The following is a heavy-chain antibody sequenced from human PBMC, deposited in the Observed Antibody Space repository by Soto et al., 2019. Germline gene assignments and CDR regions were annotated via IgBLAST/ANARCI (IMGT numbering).Heavy chain of an antibody. CDR3: ARLRTTFDI. Sequence: SETLSLTSTVANGSIRSHDWSWIRQPPGKGLEWIGYIYSSGSTIYSPSLKSRVTISVDTSKNQFSLKLSSVTAADTAVYYCARLRTTFDIWGQGTLVTVS. V-gene: IGHV4-59*11. CDR2: IYSSGST. J-gene: IGHJ3*02. D-gene: IGHD3-10*01. CDR1: NGSIRSHD.